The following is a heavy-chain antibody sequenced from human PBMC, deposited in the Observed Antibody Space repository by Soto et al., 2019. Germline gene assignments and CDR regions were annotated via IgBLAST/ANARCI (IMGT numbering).Heavy chain of an antibody. CDR1: GGSISSYY. D-gene: IGHD3-16*01. J-gene: IGHJ5*02. CDR2: FHSSGST. CDR3: VRDGGGNDP. Sequence: QVQLQESGPGLVKPSETLSLTCTVSGGSISSYYWSWIRQPAGKGPEWVGRFHSSGSTNYNPSLKSRLTMSVDTSKNQFSLKLSSVTAADTAVYYCVRDGGGNDPWGQGIPVTVSS. V-gene: IGHV4-4*07.